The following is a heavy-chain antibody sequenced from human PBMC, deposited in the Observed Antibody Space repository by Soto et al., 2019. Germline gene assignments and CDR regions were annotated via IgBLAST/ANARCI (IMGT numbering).Heavy chain of an antibody. CDR3: ARICSVAGGYYYYYGMDV. Sequence: SETLSLTCTVSGGSISSSSYYWGWIRQPPGKGLEWIGSIYYSGSTYYNPSLKSRVTISVDTSKNQFSLKLSSVTAADTAVYYCARICSVAGGYYYYYGMDVWGQGTTVTVSS. D-gene: IGHD6-19*01. J-gene: IGHJ6*02. CDR2: IYYSGST. CDR1: GGSISSSSYY. V-gene: IGHV4-39*01.